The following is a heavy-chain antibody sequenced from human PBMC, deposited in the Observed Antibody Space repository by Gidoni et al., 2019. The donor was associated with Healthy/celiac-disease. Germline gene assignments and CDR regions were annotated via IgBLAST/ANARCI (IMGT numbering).Heavy chain of an antibody. CDR3: AREPTIFGVGGWFDP. CDR2: ISSSSSYI. D-gene: IGHD3-3*01. Sequence: EVQLVESGGGRVKPGGSLRRSCAASGCTSSSYSMNWVRQAPGKGLEWVSSISSSSSYIYYADSVKGRFTISRDNAKNSLYLQMNSLRAEDTAVYYCAREPTIFGVGGWFDPWGQGTLVTVSS. CDR1: GCTSSSYS. J-gene: IGHJ5*02. V-gene: IGHV3-21*01.